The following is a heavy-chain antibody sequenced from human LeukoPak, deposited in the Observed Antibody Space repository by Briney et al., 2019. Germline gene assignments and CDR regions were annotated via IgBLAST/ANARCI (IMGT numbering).Heavy chain of an antibody. D-gene: IGHD3-22*01. CDR1: GFTFSTYN. CDR3: ARDKGVAIRAYDI. V-gene: IGHV3-21*06. J-gene: IGHJ3*02. CDR2: IDASGNYI. Sequence: PGGSLRLSCVASGFTFSTYNMNWVRQAPGKGLEWVSFIDASGNYIQYADSMKGRFTISRDNAQNSLFLQLSSLRVEDTAVYYCARDKGVAIRAYDIWGKGTVVTVSS.